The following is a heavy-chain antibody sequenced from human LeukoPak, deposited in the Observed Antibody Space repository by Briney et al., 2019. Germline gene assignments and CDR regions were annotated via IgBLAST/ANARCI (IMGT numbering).Heavy chain of an antibody. V-gene: IGHV1-69*13. CDR1: GGTFSSYA. D-gene: IGHD4-17*01. J-gene: IGHJ5*02. Sequence: SSVKVSCKASGGTFSSYAISWVRQAPGQGLEWMGGIIPIFGTANYAQKFQGRVTITADESTSTAYMELSSLRSEDTAVYYCARASLGTVTTGVWFDPWGQGTLVTVSS. CDR3: ARASLGTVTTGVWFDP. CDR2: IIPIFGTA.